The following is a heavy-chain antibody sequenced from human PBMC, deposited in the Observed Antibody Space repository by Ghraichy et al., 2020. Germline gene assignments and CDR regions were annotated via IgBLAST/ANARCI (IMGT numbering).Heavy chain of an antibody. D-gene: IGHD6-13*01. CDR1: GYTFTSYG. J-gene: IGHJ6*02. CDR3: ARDRVGKIAAAGNYYGMDV. Sequence: ASVKVSCKASGYTFTSYGISWVRQAPGQGLEWMGWISAYNGNTNYAQKLQGRVTMTTDTSTSTAYMELRSLRSDDTAVYYCARDRVGKIAAAGNYYGMDVWGQGTTVTVSS. CDR2: ISAYNGNT. V-gene: IGHV1-18*01.